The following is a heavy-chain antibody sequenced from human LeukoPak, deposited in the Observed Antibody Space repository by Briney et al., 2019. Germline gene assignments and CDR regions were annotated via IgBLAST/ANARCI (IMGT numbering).Heavy chain of an antibody. Sequence: PGGSLRLSCAASGFTFSSYDMHWVRQAPGKGLEWVAVISYDGSNKYYADSVKGRFTISRDNSKNTLYLQMNSLRAEDTAVYYCARDRVATMGVFDYWGQGTLVTVSS. J-gene: IGHJ4*02. CDR2: ISYDGSNK. D-gene: IGHD5-12*01. CDR3: ARDRVATMGVFDY. CDR1: GFTFSSYD. V-gene: IGHV3-30-3*01.